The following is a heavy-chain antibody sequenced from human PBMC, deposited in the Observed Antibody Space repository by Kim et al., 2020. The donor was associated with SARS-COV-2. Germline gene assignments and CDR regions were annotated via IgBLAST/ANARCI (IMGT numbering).Heavy chain of an antibody. Sequence: GGSLRLSCAASGFTFSINAMTWVRQAPGKGPEWVAVISGGGDNTQYADSVKGRFTISRDNSKNTLYLQMNSLRAEDTAIYYCVKDRSSRTGGYYSTDDWGQGTLVTVSS. D-gene: IGHD2-8*02. V-gene: IGHV3-23*01. CDR2: ISGGGDNT. CDR1: GFTFSINA. J-gene: IGHJ4*02. CDR3: VKDRSSRTGGYYSTDD.